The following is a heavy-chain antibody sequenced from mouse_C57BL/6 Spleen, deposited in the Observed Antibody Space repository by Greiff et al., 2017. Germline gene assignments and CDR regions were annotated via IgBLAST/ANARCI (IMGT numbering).Heavy chain of an antibody. Sequence: VKLQESGPELVKPGASVKISCKASGYSFTSYYIHWVKQRPGQGLGWIGWIYPGSGNTKYNEKFKGKATLTADTSSSTAYMQLSSLTSEDSAVYYCARDGVGVWDYWGQGTTLTVSS. CDR1: GYSFTSYY. D-gene: IGHD1-1*02. CDR3: ARDGVGVWDY. CDR2: IYPGSGNT. J-gene: IGHJ2*01. V-gene: IGHV1-66*01.